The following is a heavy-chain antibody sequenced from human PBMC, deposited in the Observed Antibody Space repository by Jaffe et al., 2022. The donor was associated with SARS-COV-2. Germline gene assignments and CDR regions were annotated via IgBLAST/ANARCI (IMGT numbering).Heavy chain of an antibody. Sequence: EVQLVESGGGLVQPGGSLRLSCAASGFTFSSYAMHWVRQAPGKGLEYVSAISSNGGSTYYANSVKGRFTISRDNSKNTLYLQMGSLRAEDMAVYYCARVGSFMGFDYWGQGTLVTVSS. D-gene: IGHD3-10*01. CDR2: ISSNGGST. J-gene: IGHJ4*02. V-gene: IGHV3-64*01. CDR1: GFTFSSYA. CDR3: ARVGSFMGFDY.